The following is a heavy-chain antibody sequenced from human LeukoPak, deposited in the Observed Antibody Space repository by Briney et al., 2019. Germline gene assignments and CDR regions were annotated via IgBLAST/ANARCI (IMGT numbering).Heavy chain of an antibody. CDR1: EFTFNSYA. J-gene: IGHJ4*02. V-gene: IGHV3-23*01. Sequence: PGGSLRLSCAASEFTFNSYAMTWVRQAPGKGLEWVSTISGGGSTYYADFVKGRFTISRDNSKNTLYLQMNSLTAEDTAIYYCAKVYSSSFSAVDYWGQGTLVTVSS. CDR3: AKVYSSSFSAVDY. CDR2: ISGGGST. D-gene: IGHD6-6*01.